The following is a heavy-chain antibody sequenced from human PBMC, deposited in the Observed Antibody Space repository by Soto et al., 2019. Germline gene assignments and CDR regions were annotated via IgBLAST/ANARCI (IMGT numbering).Heavy chain of an antibody. Sequence: PXATLALSCAVSGYSISSGDYCGCIRPPPGKGLEWIASIYHIGSTYYNPSLKSRVTISVDTSKNQFSLKLTSVTAADTAVYYCATGAATVTPGWFDPWGQRIMVTVSS. CDR3: ATGAATVTPGWFDP. CDR1: GYSISSGDY. J-gene: IGHJ5*02. D-gene: IGHD4-17*01. V-gene: IGHV4-38-2*01. CDR2: IYHIGST.